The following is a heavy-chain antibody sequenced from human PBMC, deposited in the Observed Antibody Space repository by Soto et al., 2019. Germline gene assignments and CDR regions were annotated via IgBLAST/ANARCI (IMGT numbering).Heavy chain of an antibody. V-gene: IGHV1-69*02. CDR1: GGTFSSYT. CDR2: IIPILGIA. CDR3: ARGREYSYGPPSFDWFDP. Sequence: QVQLVQSGAEVKKPGSSVKVSCKASGGTFSSYTISWVRQAPGQGLEWMGRIIPILGIANYAQKFQGRVTITADKSTSTAYMELISLRSEDTAVYYCARGREYSYGPPSFDWFDPWGQGTLVTVSS. D-gene: IGHD5-18*01. J-gene: IGHJ5*02.